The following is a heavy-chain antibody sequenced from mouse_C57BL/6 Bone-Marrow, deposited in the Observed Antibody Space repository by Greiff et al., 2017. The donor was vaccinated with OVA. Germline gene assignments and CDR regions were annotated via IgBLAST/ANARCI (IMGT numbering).Heavy chain of an antibody. CDR3: AISYYYGSSYEYFDD. Sequence: QVQLQQPGAELVKPGASVKVSCKASGYTFTSYWMHWVKQRPGQGLEWIGRIHPSDSDTNYNQKFKGKATLTVATSSSTAYMQLSSLTSEDSAVYYGAISYYYGSSYEYFDDWGTGTTVTVSS. CDR1: GYTFTSYW. J-gene: IGHJ1*03. CDR2: IHPSDSDT. V-gene: IGHV1-74*01. D-gene: IGHD1-1*01.